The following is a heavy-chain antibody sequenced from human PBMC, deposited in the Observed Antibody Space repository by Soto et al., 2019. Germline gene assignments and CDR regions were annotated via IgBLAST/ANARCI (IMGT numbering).Heavy chain of an antibody. Sequence: QITLKESGPTLVKPTQTLTLTCTFSGFSLSTSGVGVGWIRQPPGKALEWLALIYWDDDKRYSPSLKSRLTITKDTSNDQLXLTMTNIDPVDTATYYCAHRPSYCSGGSCYSGFDYWGQGTLVTVSS. CDR3: AHRPSYCSGGSCYSGFDY. CDR1: GFSLSTSGVG. CDR2: IYWDDDK. V-gene: IGHV2-5*02. J-gene: IGHJ4*02. D-gene: IGHD2-15*01.